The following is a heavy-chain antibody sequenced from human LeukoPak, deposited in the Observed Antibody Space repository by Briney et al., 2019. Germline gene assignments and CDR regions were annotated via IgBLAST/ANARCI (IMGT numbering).Heavy chain of an antibody. Sequence: GGSLRLSCAASGFTVSSNYMSWVRQAPGKGLEWVSVIYSGGSTYYADSVKGRFTISRDNSKNTLYLQMNSLRAEDTAVYYCARSSRELGGYAPWELMPPFDYWGQGTLVTVSS. CDR1: GFTVSSNY. CDR3: ARSSRELGGYAPWELMPPFDY. CDR2: IYSGGST. J-gene: IGHJ4*02. D-gene: IGHD1-7*01. V-gene: IGHV3-66*01.